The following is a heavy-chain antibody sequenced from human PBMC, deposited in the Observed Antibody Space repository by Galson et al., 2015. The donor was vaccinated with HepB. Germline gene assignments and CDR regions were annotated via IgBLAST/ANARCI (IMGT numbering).Heavy chain of an antibody. CDR2: IYYSGST. Sequence: SETLSLTCTVSGGSISSYYWSWIRQPPGKGLEWIGYIYYSGSTNYNPSLKSRVTISVDTSKNQFSLKLSSVTAADTAVYYCARLSPLAAAGPVGWYFDLWGRGTLVTVSS. J-gene: IGHJ2*01. D-gene: IGHD6-13*01. V-gene: IGHV4-59*08. CDR1: GGSISSYY. CDR3: ARLSPLAAAGPVGWYFDL.